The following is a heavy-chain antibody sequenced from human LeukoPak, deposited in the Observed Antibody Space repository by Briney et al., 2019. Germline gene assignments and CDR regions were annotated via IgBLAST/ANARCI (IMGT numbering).Heavy chain of an antibody. V-gene: IGHV4-4*07. CDR3: ARQGYTASYYFLDY. Sequence: SETLSLTCDVSGGSIRSYYWGWVRQPAGKGLEWIGRIYTTGTTHFSPSLKSRLTMSVDTSKNQFSLKLTSVTAADMAVYFCARQGYTASYYFLDYWSQGTLVTVSS. D-gene: IGHD1-26*01. J-gene: IGHJ4*02. CDR2: IYTTGTT. CDR1: GGSIRSYY.